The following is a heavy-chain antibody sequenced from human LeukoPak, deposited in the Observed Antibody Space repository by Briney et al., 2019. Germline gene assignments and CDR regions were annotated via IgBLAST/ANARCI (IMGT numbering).Heavy chain of an antibody. CDR3: ARLRPIVAVPAASLIDAFDI. J-gene: IGHJ3*02. CDR1: GGSFSGYY. Sequence: SETLSLTCAVYGGSFSGYYWSWIRQPPGKGLEWIGEINHSGSTNYNPSLKSRVTISVDTSKNQFSLKLSSVTAADTAVYYCARLRPIVAVPAASLIDAFDIWGQGTMVTVSS. D-gene: IGHD2-2*01. CDR2: INHSGST. V-gene: IGHV4-34*01.